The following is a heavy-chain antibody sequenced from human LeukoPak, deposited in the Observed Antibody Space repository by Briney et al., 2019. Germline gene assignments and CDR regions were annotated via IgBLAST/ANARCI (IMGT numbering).Heavy chain of an antibody. CDR3: ARDLSITMVRGVTFDY. V-gene: IGHV4-39*07. CDR2: IYQTGST. Sequence: SETLSLTCTVSGGSISSSSYYWGWVRQPPGKGLEWIGNIYQTGSTYYNPSLTSRVTMSLDTSKNQFSLKLSSVTAADTAVYFCARDLSITMVRGVTFDYWGQGILITVSS. J-gene: IGHJ4*02. D-gene: IGHD3-10*01. CDR1: GGSISSSSYY.